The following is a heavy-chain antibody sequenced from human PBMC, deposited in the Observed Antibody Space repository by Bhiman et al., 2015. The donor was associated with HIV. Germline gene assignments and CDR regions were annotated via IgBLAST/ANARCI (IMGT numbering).Heavy chain of an antibody. CDR2: ISWNSGSI. Sequence: VQLVESGGGLVQPGRSLRLSCAASGFTFDDAMHWVRQAPGKGLEWVSSISWNSGSIAYADSVKGRFTISRDNAKNSLFLQISSLRVEDTAFYYCAKDAVEMATSNLDYWGQGTLVTVSS. V-gene: IGHV3-9*01. D-gene: IGHD5-24*01. CDR1: GFTFDDA. J-gene: IGHJ4*02. CDR3: AKDAVEMATSNLDY.